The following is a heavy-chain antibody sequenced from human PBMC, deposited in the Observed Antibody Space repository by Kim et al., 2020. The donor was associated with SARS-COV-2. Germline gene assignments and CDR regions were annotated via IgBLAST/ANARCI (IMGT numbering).Heavy chain of an antibody. CDR3: ARGGAVAGYYYYYGMDV. Sequence: SETLSLTCAVYGGSFSGYYWSWIRQPPVKGLEWIGEINHSGSTNYNPSLKSRVTISVDTSKNQFSLKLSSVTAADTAVYYCARGGAVAGYYYYYGMDVWGQGTTVTVSS. CDR2: INHSGST. CDR1: GGSFSGYY. D-gene: IGHD6-19*01. J-gene: IGHJ6*02. V-gene: IGHV4-34*01.